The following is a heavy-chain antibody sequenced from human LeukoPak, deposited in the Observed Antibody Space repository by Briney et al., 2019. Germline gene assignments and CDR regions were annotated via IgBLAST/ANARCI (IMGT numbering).Heavy chain of an antibody. Sequence: SQPLSLTCAISGDSVSSNSASWNWIRQSPSRGLEWLGKTYYRSKWYNDFAVSVKSRITINPDTSKNQFSLQLNSVTPEDTAVYYCARADTSAFDYWGQGILVTVSS. CDR3: ARADTSAFDY. D-gene: IGHD3-16*01. V-gene: IGHV6-1*01. CDR2: TYYRSKWYN. J-gene: IGHJ4*02. CDR1: GDSVSSNSAS.